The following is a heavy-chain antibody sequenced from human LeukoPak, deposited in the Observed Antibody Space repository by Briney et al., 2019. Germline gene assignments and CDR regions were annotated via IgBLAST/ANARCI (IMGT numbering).Heavy chain of an antibody. V-gene: IGHV3-23*01. D-gene: IGHD6-13*01. Sequence: GGSLRLSCAASGFTFSSYAMSWVRQAPGKGLEWVSAISGSSGSTYYADSVKGRFTVSRGNSKNTLYLQMSSLRAEDTAVYYCAKVPSSSWYWFDPWGQGTLVTVSS. CDR3: AKVPSSSWYWFDP. CDR1: GFTFSSYA. J-gene: IGHJ5*02. CDR2: ISGSSGST.